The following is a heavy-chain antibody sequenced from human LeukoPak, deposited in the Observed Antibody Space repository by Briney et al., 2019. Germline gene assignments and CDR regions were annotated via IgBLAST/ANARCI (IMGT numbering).Heavy chain of an antibody. J-gene: IGHJ4*02. Sequence: GGSLRLSCAASGFTFSSYSMNWVRQAPGKGLEWVSYISSSSSTIYYADSVKGRFTISRDNAKNSLYLQMNSLRADDTAVYYCAKGPFFYYDASGYNYYDLWGQGTLVTVSS. CDR3: AKGPFFYYDASGYNYYDL. CDR2: ISSSSSTI. CDR1: GFTFSSYS. V-gene: IGHV3-48*01. D-gene: IGHD3-22*01.